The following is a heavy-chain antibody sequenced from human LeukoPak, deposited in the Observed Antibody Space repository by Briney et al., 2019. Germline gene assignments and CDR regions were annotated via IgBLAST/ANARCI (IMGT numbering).Heavy chain of an antibody. J-gene: IGHJ4*02. CDR3: ARSYYYDSSGYYYLDY. CDR1: GYTFTSYG. CDR2: ISAYNGNT. V-gene: IGHV1-18*01. Sequence: ASVKVSCKASGYTFTSYGISWVRQAPGQGLEWMGWISAYNGNTNYAQKLQGRVTMTTDTPTSTAYMELRSLRSDDTAVYYCARSYYYDSSGYYYLDYWGQGTLVTVSS. D-gene: IGHD3-22*01.